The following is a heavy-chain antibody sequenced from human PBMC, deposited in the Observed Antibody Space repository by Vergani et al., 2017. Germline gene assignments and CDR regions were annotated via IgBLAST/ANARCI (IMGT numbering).Heavy chain of an antibody. V-gene: IGHV3-30*02. D-gene: IGHD1-14*01. CDR3: ARDWRLLYNRFDP. CDR1: GFTFSNFG. J-gene: IGHJ5*02. Sequence: QVQLVESAGGVVQPGGSLRLSCAASGFTFSNFGMHWIRQAPGKGLEWLAYIGKDGINTRYTDAVKGRFTVSRDNSKSTMYLQMNSLRDEDTGVYYCARDWRLLYNRFDPWGQGTLVTVSS. CDR2: IGKDGINT.